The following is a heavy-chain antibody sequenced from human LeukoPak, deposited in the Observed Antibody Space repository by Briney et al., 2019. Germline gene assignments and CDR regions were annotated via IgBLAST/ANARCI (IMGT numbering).Heavy chain of an antibody. CDR1: GFTFSSNG. V-gene: IGHV3-23*01. CDR3: AKGASASYWYYFDY. J-gene: IGHJ4*02. CDR2: ISGSGDST. Sequence: PGGSLRLSCVASGFTFSSNGMSWVRQAPGKGLEWVSGISGSGDSTYYADSVKGRFTISRDNSKNRLYLEMNSLRAEDTAVYYCAKGASASYWYYFDYWGQGTLVTVSS. D-gene: IGHD1-26*01.